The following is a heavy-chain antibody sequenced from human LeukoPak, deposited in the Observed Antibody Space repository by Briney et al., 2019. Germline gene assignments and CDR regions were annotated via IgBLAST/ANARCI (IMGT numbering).Heavy chain of an antibody. D-gene: IGHD2-15*01. CDR2: ISSNGGST. CDR1: GFTFSSYA. J-gene: IGHJ4*02. V-gene: IGHV3-64D*06. Sequence: GGSLRLSCSASGFTFSSYAMHRVRQAPGKGLEYVSAISSNGGSTYYADSVKGRFTISRDNSKNTLYLQMSSLRAEDTAVYYCVKEGYCSGGSCYPRVDYWGQGTLVTVSS. CDR3: VKEGYCSGGSCYPRVDY.